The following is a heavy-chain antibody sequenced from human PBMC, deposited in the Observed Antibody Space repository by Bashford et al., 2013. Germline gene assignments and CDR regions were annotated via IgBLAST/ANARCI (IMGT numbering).Heavy chain of an antibody. V-gene: IGHV4-34*01. CDR2: ITNTGSA. CDR3: ARGSRHVWELLHY. CDR1: GESSSNDF. D-gene: IGHD1-26*01. Sequence: SETLSLTCAVSGESSSNDFWTWIRQPPGQGLEWIGEITNTGSANYNPSLKSRVTISVDTSKTQLSLKLSSVTAADTAVYYCARGSRHVWELLHYWGQGTLVTGLL. J-gene: IGHJ4*02.